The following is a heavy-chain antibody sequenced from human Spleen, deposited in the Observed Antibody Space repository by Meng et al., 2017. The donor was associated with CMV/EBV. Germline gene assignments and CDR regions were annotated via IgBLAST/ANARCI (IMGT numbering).Heavy chain of an antibody. J-gene: IGHJ4*02. CDR3: AKDRRDYGDYGNLDY. CDR2: ISGSGGST. V-gene: IGHV3-23*01. D-gene: IGHD4-17*01. Sequence: SGFTFSSYAMSWVRQAPGKGLEWVSAISGSGGSTYYADSVKGRFTISRDNSKNTLYLQMNSLRAEDTAVYYCAKDRRDYGDYGNLDYWGQGTLVTVSS. CDR1: GFTFSSYA.